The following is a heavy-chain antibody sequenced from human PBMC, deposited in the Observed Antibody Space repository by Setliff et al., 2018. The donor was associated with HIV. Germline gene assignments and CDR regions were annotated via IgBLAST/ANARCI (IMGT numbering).Heavy chain of an antibody. CDR3: ARPGYSGYDFIGGNLGY. Sequence: ASVKVSCKTSGYTFTDHYINWLQQAPGKGFQWMGRINPNSGGTNYAQKFQGRVTMTRDTSISTAYMELSRLRSDDTAVYYCARPGYSGYDFIGGNLGYWGQGTLVTVSS. CDR1: GYTFTDHY. CDR2: INPNSGGT. D-gene: IGHD5-12*01. V-gene: IGHV1-2*06. J-gene: IGHJ4*02.